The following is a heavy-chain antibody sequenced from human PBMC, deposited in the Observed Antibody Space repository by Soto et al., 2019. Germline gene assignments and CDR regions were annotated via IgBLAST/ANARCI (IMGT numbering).Heavy chain of an antibody. Sequence: PGGSLRLSCAASGFTFSDYYMSWIRQAPGKGLEWVSYISSSGSTIYYADSVKGRFTISRDNAKNSLYLQMNSLRAEDTAVYYCARGARRGEAARRLYYYYGMDVWGQGTTVTVSS. J-gene: IGHJ6*02. D-gene: IGHD6-6*01. V-gene: IGHV3-11*04. CDR3: ARGARRGEAARRLYYYYGMDV. CDR1: GFTFSDYY. CDR2: ISSSGSTI.